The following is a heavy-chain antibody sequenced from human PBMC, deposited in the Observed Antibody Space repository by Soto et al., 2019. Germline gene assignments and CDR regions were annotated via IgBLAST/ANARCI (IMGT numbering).Heavy chain of an antibody. CDR2: IYYSGST. V-gene: IGHV4-39*02. CDR1: GGSISSSSYY. D-gene: IGHD3-9*01. J-gene: IGHJ4*02. CDR3: ARDFGVLRYFDWLGGGEMDC. Sequence: QLQLQESGPGLVKPSETLSLTCTVSGGSISSSSYYWGWIRQPPGKGLEWIGSIYYSGSTYYNPSLKSRVPISVDTYKEQFSLMLGSVTGADTAVYYCARDFGVLRYFDWLGGGEMDCWGQGTLVTVSS.